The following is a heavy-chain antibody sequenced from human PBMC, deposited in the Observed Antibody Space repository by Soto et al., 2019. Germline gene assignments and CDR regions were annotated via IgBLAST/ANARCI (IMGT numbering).Heavy chain of an antibody. CDR2: IYYSGST. D-gene: IGHD1-26*01. CDR1: GGSISSGDYY. J-gene: IGHJ4*02. V-gene: IGHV4-30-4*01. Sequence: SETLSLTCTVSGGSISSGDYYWSWIRQPPGKGLEWIGYIYYSGSTYYTPSLKTRVTISVDTSKNQFSLKLSSVTAADTAVYYCARAPGRVGATGELDYWGQGTLVTVSS. CDR3: ARAPGRVGATGELDY.